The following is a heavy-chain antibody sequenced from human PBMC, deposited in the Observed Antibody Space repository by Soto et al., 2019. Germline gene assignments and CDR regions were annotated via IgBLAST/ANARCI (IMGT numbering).Heavy chain of an antibody. Sequence: ASVKVSWKASGYTFTSYGISWVRQAPGQGLEWMGWISAYNGDTNYAQKLQGRVTMTTDTSTSTAYMELRSLRSDDTAVYYCACIISSGWYKYDYWGQGTLVTVSS. J-gene: IGHJ4*02. V-gene: IGHV1-18*01. CDR1: GYTFTSYG. CDR3: ACIISSGWYKYDY. D-gene: IGHD6-19*01. CDR2: ISAYNGDT.